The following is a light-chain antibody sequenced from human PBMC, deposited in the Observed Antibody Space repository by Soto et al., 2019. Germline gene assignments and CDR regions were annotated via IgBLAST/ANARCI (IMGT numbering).Light chain of an antibody. CDR1: QSVTSH. V-gene: IGKV3D-15*01. CDR3: QRYTGPPTT. CDR2: GAS. Sequence: EVVMTQSPATVSVSPGERVTLSCRASQSVTSHLAWYQQRPGQAPRLLIYGASTRAAGIPDRFSGSGSGTDFTLTITRLEPEDSAVYFCQRYTGPPTTFGQGTRLEIK. J-gene: IGKJ5*01.